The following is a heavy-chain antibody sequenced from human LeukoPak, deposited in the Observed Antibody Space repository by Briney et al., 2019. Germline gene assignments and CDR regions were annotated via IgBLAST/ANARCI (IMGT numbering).Heavy chain of an antibody. Sequence: SETLSLTCAVYGGSFSGYYWSWIRQPPGKGLEWIGEINHSGSTNYNPSLKSRVTISVDTSKNQFSLKLSSVTAADTAVYYCAREYYGSGSYYNKGFDYWGQGTLVTVSS. CDR2: INHSGST. V-gene: IGHV4-34*01. CDR1: GGSFSGYY. J-gene: IGHJ4*02. D-gene: IGHD3-10*01. CDR3: AREYYGSGSYYNKGFDY.